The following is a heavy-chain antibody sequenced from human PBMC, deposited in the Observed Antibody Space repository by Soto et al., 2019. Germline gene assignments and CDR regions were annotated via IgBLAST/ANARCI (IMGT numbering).Heavy chain of an antibody. V-gene: IGHV1-69*13. J-gene: IGHJ6*02. CDR1: GGTFSSYA. D-gene: IGHD3-3*01. Sequence: ASVKVSCKASGGTFSSYAISWVRQAPGQGLEWMGGIIPIFGTANYAQKFQGRVTITADESTSTAYMELSSLRSEDTAVYYCARDHGLTYYDFWSGYLKGGGNLYGMDVWGQGTTVTVSS. CDR2: IIPIFGTA. CDR3: ARDHGLTYYDFWSGYLKGGGNLYGMDV.